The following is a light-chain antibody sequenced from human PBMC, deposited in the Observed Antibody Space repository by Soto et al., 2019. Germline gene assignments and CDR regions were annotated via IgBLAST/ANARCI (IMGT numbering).Light chain of an antibody. Sequence: DIQMTQSPSSLSASVVDRVTITGRASQSIRSYVNWYQQKPWKAPNLLIYAASSLQSLFPSRFRGRWSGTDFTLTISSLQPEDFATYYCQQGYNTPWTFGLGTKVDIK. CDR1: QSIRSY. V-gene: IGKV1-39*01. CDR3: QQGYNTPWT. CDR2: AAS. J-gene: IGKJ1*01.